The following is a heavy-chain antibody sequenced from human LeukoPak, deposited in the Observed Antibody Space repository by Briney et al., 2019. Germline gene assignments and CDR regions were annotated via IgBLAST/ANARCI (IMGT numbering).Heavy chain of an antibody. J-gene: IGHJ3*02. CDR2: IYPGDSDT. CDR1: GYSFTSYW. D-gene: IGHD3-22*01. CDR3: ATTPPRYYYDGRGYSDAFDI. Sequence: GESLKTSCKTSGYSFTSYWIGWVRQMPGKGPEWMGIIYPGDSDTRYSPSFQGQVSISADKSINTAYLQSISLKASDTAIYYCATTPPRYYYDGRGYSDAFDIWGQGTMVTVSS. V-gene: IGHV5-51*01.